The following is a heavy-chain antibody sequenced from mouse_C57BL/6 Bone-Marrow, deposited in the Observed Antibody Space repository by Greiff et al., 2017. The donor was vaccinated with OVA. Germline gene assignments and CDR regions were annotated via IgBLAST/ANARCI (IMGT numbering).Heavy chain of an antibody. V-gene: IGHV7-3*01. CDR3: ARSTTGTIDY. CDR1: GFTFTDYY. CDR2: IRNKANGYTT. D-gene: IGHD4-1*02. J-gene: IGHJ2*01. Sequence: DVMLVESGGGLVQPGGSLSLSCAASGFTFTDYYMSWVRQPPGKALEWLGFIRNKANGYTTEYSASVKGRFTISRDNSQSILYLQMNALRAEDSATYYCARSTTGTIDYWGQGTTLTVSS.